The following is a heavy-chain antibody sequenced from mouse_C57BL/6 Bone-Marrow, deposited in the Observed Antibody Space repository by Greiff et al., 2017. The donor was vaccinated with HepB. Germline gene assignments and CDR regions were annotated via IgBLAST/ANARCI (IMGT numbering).Heavy chain of an antibody. CDR2: ISSGGSYT. V-gene: IGHV5-6*01. J-gene: IGHJ1*03. Sequence: EVQRVESGGDLVKPGGSLKLSCAASGFTFSSYGMSWVRQTPDKRLGWVATISSGGSYTYYPDSVKGRFTISRDNAKNTLYLQMSSLKSEDTAMYYCARHDYGGYFDVWGTGTTVTVSS. CDR3: ARHDYGGYFDV. CDR1: GFTFSSYG. D-gene: IGHD1-1*01.